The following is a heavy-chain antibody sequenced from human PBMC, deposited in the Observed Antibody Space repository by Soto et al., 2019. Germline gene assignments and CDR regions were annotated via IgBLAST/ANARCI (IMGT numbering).Heavy chain of an antibody. Sequence: QVQLVESGGGVVQPGRSLRLSCAASGFTFSDYYMSWIRQAPGKGLEWVSYISSSGSTIYYADSVKGRFTISRDNAKNSLYLQMNSLRAEDTAVYYCAREGSYYDSSGPVDYGMDVWGQGTTVTVSS. V-gene: IGHV3-11*01. CDR2: ISSSGSTI. CDR1: GFTFSDYY. D-gene: IGHD3-22*01. J-gene: IGHJ6*02. CDR3: AREGSYYDSSGPVDYGMDV.